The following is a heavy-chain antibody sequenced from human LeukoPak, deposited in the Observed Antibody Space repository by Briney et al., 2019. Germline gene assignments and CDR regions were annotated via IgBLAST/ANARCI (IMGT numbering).Heavy chain of an antibody. CDR3: ARGSAWYLVY. Sequence: GVSLRLSCAVSGFTFSASYMTWIRQAPGKGLEWVSTFGGSGGSTYYADSVKGRFTISRDNSKNTLYLQMKSLRAEDTAVYYCARGSAWYLVYWGEGTLVTVSS. CDR1: GFTFSASY. CDR2: FGGSGGST. D-gene: IGHD3-16*01. V-gene: IGHV3-23*01. J-gene: IGHJ4*02.